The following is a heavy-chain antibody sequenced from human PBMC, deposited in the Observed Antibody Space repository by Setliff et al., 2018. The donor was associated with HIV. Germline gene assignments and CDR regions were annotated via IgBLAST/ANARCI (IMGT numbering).Heavy chain of an antibody. CDR2: IRSSSSAM. J-gene: IGHJ4*02. CDR3: ARDGADSGWDFDY. D-gene: IGHD6-19*01. CDR1: GFSFSSYS. Sequence: GGSLRLSCAASGFSFSSYSMNWVRQAPGKGLEWVSYIRSSSSAMYYADSVKGRFTISRDNAKNSLYLQMNSLRAEDTAVYYCARDGADSGWDFDYWGQGTLVTVSS. V-gene: IGHV3-48*04.